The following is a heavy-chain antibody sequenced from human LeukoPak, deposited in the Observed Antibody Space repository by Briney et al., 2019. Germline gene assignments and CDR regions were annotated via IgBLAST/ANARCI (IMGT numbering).Heavy chain of an antibody. J-gene: IGHJ5*02. CDR1: GGSISSYY. V-gene: IGHV4-59*01. Sequence: PSETLSLTCTVSGGSISSYYWSWIRQPPGKGLEWIGYIYYSGSTNYNPSLKSRVTISVDTSKNQFSLKLSSVTAADTAVYYCAQGAAAGYNWFDPWGQGTLVTVSS. CDR3: AQGAAAGYNWFDP. CDR2: IYYSGST. D-gene: IGHD6-13*01.